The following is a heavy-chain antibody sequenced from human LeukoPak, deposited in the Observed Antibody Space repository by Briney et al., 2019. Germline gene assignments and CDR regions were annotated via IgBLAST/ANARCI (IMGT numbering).Heavy chain of an antibody. Sequence: RGESLKISCKGSGYSFTSYWIGWVRQMPGKGLEWMGIIYPGDSDTRYSPSFQGQVTISADKSISTAYLQWGSLKASDTAMYYCARRTPGKEWPWDFDYWGQGTLVTVSS. V-gene: IGHV5-51*01. CDR1: GYSFTSYW. J-gene: IGHJ4*02. CDR2: IYPGDSDT. CDR3: ARRTPGKEWPWDFDY. D-gene: IGHD3-3*01.